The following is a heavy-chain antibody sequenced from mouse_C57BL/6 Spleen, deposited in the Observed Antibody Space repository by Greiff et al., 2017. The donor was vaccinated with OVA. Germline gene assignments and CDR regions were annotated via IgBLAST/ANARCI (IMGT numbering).Heavy chain of an antibody. Sequence: QFQLQQSGPELVKPGASVKISCKASGYAFSSSWLNWVKPRPGTGLVWILRIYPGDGDTIYNGKFKGESTLTADKSSSTAYMLLSSLTSEDSAVYFCAREYRGAMDYWGQGNSVTVAS. CDR3: AREYRGAMDY. J-gene: IGHJ4*01. V-gene: IGHV1-82*01. CDR1: GYAFSSSW. CDR2: IYPGDGDT. D-gene: IGHD2-14*01.